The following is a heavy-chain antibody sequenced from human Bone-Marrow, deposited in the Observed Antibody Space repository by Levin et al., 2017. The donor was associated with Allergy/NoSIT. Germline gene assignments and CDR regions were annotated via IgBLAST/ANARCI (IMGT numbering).Heavy chain of an antibody. CDR3: AKKMLVVALGNYFDY. CDR1: GFTFSSYD. CDR2: ISSGDNT. Sequence: HPGGSLRLSCAASGFTFSSYDMNWVRQAPGKGLEWVSAISSGDNTYYADSVKGRFTISRDNSRNTLYLQMNSLRAEDTAVYYCAKKMLVVALGNYFDYWGQGTLVTVSS. J-gene: IGHJ4*02. V-gene: IGHV3-23*01. D-gene: IGHD3-22*01.